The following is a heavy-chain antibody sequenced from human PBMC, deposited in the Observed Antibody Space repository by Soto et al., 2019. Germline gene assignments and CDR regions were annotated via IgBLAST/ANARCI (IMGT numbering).Heavy chain of an antibody. D-gene: IGHD6-13*01. CDR3: ARDLKGSSWYYYYGMDV. V-gene: IGHV6-1*01. Sequence: SQTLSLTCAISGDSVSSNSAAWNWIRQSPSRGLEWLGRTYYRSKWYNDYAVSVKSRITINPNTSKNQFSLQLNSVPPEDTAVYYCARDLKGSSWYYYYGMDVWGQGTTVTVSS. J-gene: IGHJ6*02. CDR1: GDSVSSNSAA. CDR2: TYYRSKWYN.